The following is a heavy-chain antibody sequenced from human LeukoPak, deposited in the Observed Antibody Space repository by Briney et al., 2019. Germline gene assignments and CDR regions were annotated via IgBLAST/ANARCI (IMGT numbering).Heavy chain of an antibody. J-gene: IGHJ6*03. CDR1: GFTFSSYA. Sequence: PGGSLRLSCAASGFTFSSYAMSWVRQAPGKGLEWVANIKQDGSEKYYLDSVKGRFTISRDNAKNSLYLQMNSLRAEDTAVYYCARAQYCSSTSCYSPRGYMDVWGKGTTVTVSS. CDR3: ARAQYCSSTSCYSPRGYMDV. V-gene: IGHV3-7*01. CDR2: IKQDGSEK. D-gene: IGHD2-2*01.